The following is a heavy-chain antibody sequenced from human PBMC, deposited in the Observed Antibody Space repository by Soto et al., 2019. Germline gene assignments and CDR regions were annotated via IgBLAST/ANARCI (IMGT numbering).Heavy chain of an antibody. CDR1: GFTFSSYS. J-gene: IGHJ6*02. CDR2: ISSSSSTI. CDR3: ASSGDPFYYYGMDV. V-gene: IGHV3-48*02. D-gene: IGHD2-21*02. Sequence: GGSLRLSCAASGFTFSSYSMNWVRQAPGKGLEWVSYISSSSSTIYYADSVKGRFTISRDNAKNSLYLQMNSLRDEDTAVYYCASSGDPFYYYGMDVWGQGTTVTVSS.